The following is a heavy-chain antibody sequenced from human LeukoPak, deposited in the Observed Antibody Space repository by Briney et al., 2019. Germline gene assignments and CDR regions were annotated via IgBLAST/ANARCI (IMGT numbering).Heavy chain of an antibody. V-gene: IGHV3-21*01. CDR2: ISSSSYI. D-gene: IGHD3-3*01. CDR3: ARVVRESGYYIPY. J-gene: IGHJ4*02. CDR1: GFTFSSYS. Sequence: GGSLRLSCAASGFTFSSYSMNWVRQAPGKGLEWVSSISSSSYIYYADSVKGRFTISRDNAKNSLYLQMNSLRAEDTAVYYCARVVRESGYYIPYWGQGTLVTVSS.